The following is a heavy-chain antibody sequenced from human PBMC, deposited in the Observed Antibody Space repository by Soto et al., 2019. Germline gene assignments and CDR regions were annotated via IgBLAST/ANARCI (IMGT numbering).Heavy chain of an antibody. D-gene: IGHD2-21*02. J-gene: IGHJ5*02. Sequence: EVQLLESGGNLVQQGGSLRLSCAASGFTFGAYSMSWVRQAPGKALEWVSSISQNTEYTHYASSVRGRFTISRDDSRNTLYLQMNSLRADDTAVYYCAKDDVKGDGLWLVGTWGQGTVVTVSS. CDR3: AKDDVKGDGLWLVGT. CDR1: GFTFGAYS. CDR2: ISQNTEYT. V-gene: IGHV3-23*01.